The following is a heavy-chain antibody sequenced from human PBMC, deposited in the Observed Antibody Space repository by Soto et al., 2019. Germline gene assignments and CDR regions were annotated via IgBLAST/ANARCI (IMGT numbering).Heavy chain of an antibody. CDR2: IVPIFETL. CDR3: VVMGNVAVSIPRRFDY. D-gene: IGHD6-19*01. V-gene: IGHV1-69*18. Sequence: QVQLVQSGAEVKKPGSSVKVSCKASGATFSGYAINWVRQAPGQGLKWLGRIVPIFETLNYAERFQGRVAITADESTTTVYMELTNLTHEDTAVYYCVVMGNVAVSIPRRFDYWGQGTQVTVSS. CDR1: GATFSGYA. J-gene: IGHJ4*02.